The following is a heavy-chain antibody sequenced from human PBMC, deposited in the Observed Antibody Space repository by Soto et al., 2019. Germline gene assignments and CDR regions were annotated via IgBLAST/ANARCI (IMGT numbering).Heavy chain of an antibody. Sequence: PGGSLRLSCAASGFTFSSYDMHWVRQATGKGLEWVSAIGTAGDTYYPGSVKGRFTISRENAKNSLYLQMNSLRAGDTAVYYCARGALLLWLGELLSPPDYWGQGTLVTVSS. D-gene: IGHD3-10*01. CDR3: ARGALLLWLGELLSPPDY. V-gene: IGHV3-13*01. CDR2: IGTAGDT. J-gene: IGHJ4*02. CDR1: GFTFSSYD.